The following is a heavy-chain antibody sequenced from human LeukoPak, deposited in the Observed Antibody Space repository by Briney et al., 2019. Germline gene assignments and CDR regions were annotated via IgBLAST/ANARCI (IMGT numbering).Heavy chain of an antibody. CDR1: GGSISSGGYS. CDR2: IYNSGST. CDR3: ASGNTGYDRDSFDI. V-gene: IGHV4-30-2*01. J-gene: IGHJ3*02. Sequence: NPSQTLSLTCAVSGGSISSGGYSWSWVRQPPGEGLEWVGYIYNSGSTYYNPSLQSRGTISLDRSKNQFSLKLSSMTAADTAVYYCASGNTGYDRDSFDIWGQGTMVTVSS. D-gene: IGHD5-12*01.